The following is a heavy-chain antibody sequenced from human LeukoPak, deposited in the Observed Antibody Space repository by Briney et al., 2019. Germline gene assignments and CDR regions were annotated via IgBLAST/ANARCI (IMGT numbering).Heavy chain of an antibody. J-gene: IGHJ4*02. CDR3: AREGLVGAYDY. D-gene: IGHD1-26*01. CDR2: ISYDGSNK. V-gene: IGHV3-30*01. Sequence: GGSLRLSCAASGFTFSSYAMSWVRQAPGKGLEWVAVISYDGSNKYYADSVKGRFTISRDNSKNTLYLQMNSLRAEDTAVYYCAREGLVGAYDYWGQGTLVTVSS. CDR1: GFTFSSYA.